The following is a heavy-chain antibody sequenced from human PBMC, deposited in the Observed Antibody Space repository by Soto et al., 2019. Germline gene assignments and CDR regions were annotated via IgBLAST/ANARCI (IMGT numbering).Heavy chain of an antibody. CDR3: SKWDGYGDY. J-gene: IGHJ4*02. D-gene: IGHD5-12*01. CDR2: ISAGGDLS. Sequence: EVQLLESGGNLIHPGGSLRLSCAASGFVFGRNSMTWVRQTPGKGLEWVAGISAGGDLSWHADFVKGRFTISRDNSKNMVYLQMNNLRVDDTAVYFCSKWDGYGDYWGRGALVTVSA. CDR1: GFVFGRNS. V-gene: IGHV3-23*01.